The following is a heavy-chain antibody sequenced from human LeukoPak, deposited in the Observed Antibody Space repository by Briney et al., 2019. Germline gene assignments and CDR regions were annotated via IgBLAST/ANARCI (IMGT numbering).Heavy chain of an antibody. J-gene: IGHJ5*02. CDR3: AGSDGGVWFDP. Sequence: SETLSLTCTVSGGSISSYYRSWIRQPPGKGLEWIGYIYYSGSTNYNPSLKSRVTISVDTSKNQFSLKLSSVTAADTAVYYCAGSDGGVWFDPWGQGTLVTVSS. CDR2: IYYSGST. CDR1: GGSISSYY. D-gene: IGHD5-24*01. V-gene: IGHV4-59*01.